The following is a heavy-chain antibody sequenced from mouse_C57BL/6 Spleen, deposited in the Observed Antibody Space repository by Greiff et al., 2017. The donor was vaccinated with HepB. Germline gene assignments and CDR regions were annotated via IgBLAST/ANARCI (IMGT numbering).Heavy chain of an antibody. D-gene: IGHD2-4*01. V-gene: IGHV1-64*01. J-gene: IGHJ2*01. CDR1: GYTFTSYW. CDR3: ARSLTMITTSPYYFDY. Sequence: QVQLQQPGAELVKPGASVKLSCKASGYTFTSYWMHWVKQRPGQGLEWIGMIHPNSGSTNYNEKFKSKATLTVDKSSSTAYMQLSSLTSEDSAVYYCARSLTMITTSPYYFDYWSQGTTLTVSS. CDR2: IHPNSGST.